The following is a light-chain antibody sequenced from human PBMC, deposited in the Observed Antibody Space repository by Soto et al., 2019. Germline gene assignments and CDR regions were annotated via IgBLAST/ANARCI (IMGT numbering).Light chain of an antibody. Sequence: ELVLTQSPGTLSLSPGERATLSCRASQSVSSSYLAWYQQKPGQAPRLLIYGASNRATGIPDRFSSSGSGTDFTLTISRLEPEDFAVYFCQQYGRSPPFTFGQGTKVEIK. V-gene: IGKV3-20*01. CDR2: GAS. CDR1: QSVSSSY. J-gene: IGKJ2*01. CDR3: QQYGRSPPFT.